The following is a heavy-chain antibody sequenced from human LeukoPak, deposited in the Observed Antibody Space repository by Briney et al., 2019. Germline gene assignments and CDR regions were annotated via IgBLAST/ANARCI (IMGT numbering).Heavy chain of an antibody. V-gene: IGHV4-39*07. D-gene: IGHD6-13*01. CDR2: IYYGGST. CDR1: GGSTSSSSHY. J-gene: IGHJ4*02. CDR3: ARVNGASAAGRGPEDY. Sequence: SETLSLTCTVSGGSTSSSSHYWGWIRQPPGKGLEWIGSIYYGGSTYYNPSLKSRVTISVDTSKNQFSLKLSSVTAADTAVYYCARVNGASAAGRGPEDYWGQGTLVTVSS.